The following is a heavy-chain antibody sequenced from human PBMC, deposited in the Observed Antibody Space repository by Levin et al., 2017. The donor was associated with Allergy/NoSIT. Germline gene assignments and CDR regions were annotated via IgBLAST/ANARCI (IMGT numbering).Heavy chain of an antibody. CDR2: ITNSGRT. D-gene: IGHD4-23*01. Sequence: PGGSLRLSCAASGFTFNNYAMSWARQAPGKGLEWVSAITNSGRTYYADSVKGRFTVSRDNSKNTLYLQMNSLRADDTAVYYCAKEMTTVVPVFDYWGQGTLVTVSS. CDR1: GFTFNNYA. V-gene: IGHV3-23*01. J-gene: IGHJ4*02. CDR3: AKEMTTVVPVFDY.